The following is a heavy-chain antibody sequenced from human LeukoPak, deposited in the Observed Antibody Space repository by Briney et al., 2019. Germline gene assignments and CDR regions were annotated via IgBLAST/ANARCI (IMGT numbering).Heavy chain of an antibody. CDR2: INHSGST. CDR1: GGSFSGYY. J-gene: IGHJ6*02. V-gene: IGHV4-34*01. D-gene: IGHD3-10*01. Sequence: SETLSFTCAVYGGSFSGYYWSWIRQPPGKGLEWIGEINHSGSTNYNPSLKSRVTISVDTSKNQFSLKLSSVTAADTAVYYCAREGYGSGSYLYYYYGMDVWGQGTTVTVSS. CDR3: AREGYGSGSYLYYYYGMDV.